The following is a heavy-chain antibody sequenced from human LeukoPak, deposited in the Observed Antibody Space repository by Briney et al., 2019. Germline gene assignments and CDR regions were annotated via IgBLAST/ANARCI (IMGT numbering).Heavy chain of an antibody. CDR2: IKSKTDGGTT. D-gene: IGHD1-1*01. V-gene: IGHV3-15*01. CDR3: TTDRVQLERRALG. CDR1: GFTFSNAW. J-gene: IGHJ4*02. Sequence: GGSLRLSCAASGFTFSNAWMSWVRQAPGKGLEWVGRIKSKTDGGTTDYAAAVKGRFTISRDDSKNTLYLQMNSLKTEDTAVYYCTTDRVQLERRALGWGQGTLVTVSS.